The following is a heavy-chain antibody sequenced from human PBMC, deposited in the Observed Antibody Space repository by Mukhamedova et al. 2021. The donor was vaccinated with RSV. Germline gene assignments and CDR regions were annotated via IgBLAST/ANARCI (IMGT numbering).Heavy chain of an antibody. CDR2: GSSG. CDR3: ARDRRFASTREAGSEYLQH. Sequence: GSSGINAEAVKGRFTISRDNSKNTVSLQMNSLRADDTAVYFCARDRRFASTREAGSEYLQHWGLGTQVIVSS. D-gene: IGHD1-26*01. J-gene: IGHJ1*01. V-gene: IGHV3-30*07.